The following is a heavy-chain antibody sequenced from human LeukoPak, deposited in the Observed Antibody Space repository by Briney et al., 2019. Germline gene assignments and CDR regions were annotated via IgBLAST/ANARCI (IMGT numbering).Heavy chain of an antibody. J-gene: IGHJ4*02. CDR1: GFTFSSYA. Sequence: GGSLRLSCAASGFTFSSYAMSWFRQAPGKGLEWVSAISGSGGSTYYADSVKGRFTISRDNSKNTLYLQMNSLRAEDTAVYYCVGTNYDFWSGYYLPRLDYWGQGTLVTVSS. CDR3: VGTNYDFWSGYYLPRLDY. V-gene: IGHV3-23*01. D-gene: IGHD3-3*01. CDR2: ISGSGGST.